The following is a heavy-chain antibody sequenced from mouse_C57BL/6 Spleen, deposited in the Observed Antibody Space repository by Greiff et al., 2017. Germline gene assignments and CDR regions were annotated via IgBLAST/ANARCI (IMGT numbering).Heavy chain of an antibody. CDR2: ISRGGSYT. CDR3: ARGATVVAHYFDY. D-gene: IGHD1-1*01. J-gene: IGHJ2*01. CDR1: GFTFRSYG. V-gene: IGHV5-6*01. Sequence: EVKLVESGGDLVKPGGSLKLSCAASGFTFRSYGMSWVRQTPDKRLEWVATISRGGSYTYYPDRVKGRFTISRDNANNTRYLQMSRLKSEDTAMYYGARGATVVAHYFDYWGQGTTLTVSS.